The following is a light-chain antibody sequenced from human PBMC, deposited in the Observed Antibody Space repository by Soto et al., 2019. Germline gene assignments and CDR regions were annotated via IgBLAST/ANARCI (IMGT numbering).Light chain of an antibody. J-gene: IGLJ3*02. CDR3: SSYTARSTWV. CDR2: EVS. CDR1: SSDVGGYNY. Sequence: QSALTQPASESGSPGQSITISCTGTSSDVGGYNYVSWYQQHPGTSPKLMIYEVSNRPSGVSNRFSGSKSGNTASLIISGLQAEDEGDYYCSSYTARSTWVFGGGTKLTVL. V-gene: IGLV2-14*01.